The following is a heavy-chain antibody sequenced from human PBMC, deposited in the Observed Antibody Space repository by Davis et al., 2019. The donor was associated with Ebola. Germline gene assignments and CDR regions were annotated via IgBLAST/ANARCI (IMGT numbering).Heavy chain of an antibody. V-gene: IGHV3-30*03. J-gene: IGHJ4*02. Sequence: PGGSLRLSCAASGFTFSSYGMHWVRQAPGKGLEWVAVISYDGSNKYYADSVKGRFTISRDNSKNTLYLQMNSLRAEDTAVYYCARELNWGHFDYWGQGTLVTVSS. CDR2: ISYDGSNK. CDR1: GFTFSSYG. CDR3: ARELNWGHFDY. D-gene: IGHD7-27*01.